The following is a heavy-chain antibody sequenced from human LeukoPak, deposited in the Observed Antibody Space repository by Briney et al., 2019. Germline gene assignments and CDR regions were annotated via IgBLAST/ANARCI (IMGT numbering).Heavy chain of an antibody. D-gene: IGHD2-2*01. CDR1: GFNLSTYA. Sequence: GRPLRLSCAASGFNLSTYAIHWVRQAPDKGLESVAVISFDGNKYYADSVTGRFTISRDNSKSMLYLQMNSLRPEDTAIYYCARDPGSGYCSSTASCYRLTYFDYWGQGTLVTVSS. V-gene: IGHV3-30*04. CDR3: ARDPGSGYCSSTASCYRLTYFDY. CDR2: ISFDGNK. J-gene: IGHJ4*02.